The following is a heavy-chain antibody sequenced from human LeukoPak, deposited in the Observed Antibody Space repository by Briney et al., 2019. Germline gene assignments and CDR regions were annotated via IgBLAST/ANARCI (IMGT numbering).Heavy chain of an antibody. J-gene: IGHJ3*02. D-gene: IGHD3-22*01. V-gene: IGHV4-30-2*01. CDR2: IYHSGST. Sequence: SETLSLTCAVSGGSISIGGYSWSWIRQPPGKGLEWIGYIYHSGSTYYNPSLKSRVTISVDRSKNQFSLKLSSVTAADTAVYYCASVYDSTGMGAFDIWGQGTMVTVSS. CDR1: GGSISIGGYS. CDR3: ASVYDSTGMGAFDI.